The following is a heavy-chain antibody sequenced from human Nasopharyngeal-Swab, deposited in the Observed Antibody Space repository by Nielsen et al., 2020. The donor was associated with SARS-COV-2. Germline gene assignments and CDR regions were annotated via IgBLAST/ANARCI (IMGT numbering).Heavy chain of an antibody. CDR1: GFTFSNYW. CDR3: ARDAPAHYGAFY. J-gene: IGHJ4*02. D-gene: IGHD4-17*01. V-gene: IGHV3-74*01. Sequence: GESLKISCAASGFTFSNYWMQWVRQAPGKGLVWVSRLNPDGSTTTYADSVKGRFSISRDSSKNTLYLQMDSLRGEDTAVYYCARDAPAHYGAFYWGRGTLVTVSS. CDR2: LNPDGSTT.